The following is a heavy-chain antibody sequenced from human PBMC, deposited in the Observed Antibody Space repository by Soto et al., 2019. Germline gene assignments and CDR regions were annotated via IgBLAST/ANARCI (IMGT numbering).Heavy chain of an antibody. J-gene: IGHJ5*02. CDR3: AHSKGIAAAVSNWFDP. D-gene: IGHD6-13*01. CDR2: IYWNDDK. Sequence: GLDLEWLALIYWNDDKRYSPSLKSRLTITKDTSKNQVVLTMTNMDPVDTATYYCAHSKGIAAAVSNWFDPWGQGTLVTVSS. V-gene: IGHV2-5*01.